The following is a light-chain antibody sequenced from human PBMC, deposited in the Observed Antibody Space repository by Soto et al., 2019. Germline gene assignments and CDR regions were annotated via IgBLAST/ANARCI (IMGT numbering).Light chain of an antibody. Sequence: QSALTQPTSASGSPGQSVTISCTGTSSDVGGYKYVSWYQQYPGKAPKLMIYAVSKRPSGVPDRFSGSKSGNTASLTVSGLQAEDEADYYCSSYAGSNSYVFGTGTKVTVL. V-gene: IGLV2-8*01. CDR1: SSDVGGYKY. J-gene: IGLJ1*01. CDR3: SSYAGSNSYV. CDR2: AVS.